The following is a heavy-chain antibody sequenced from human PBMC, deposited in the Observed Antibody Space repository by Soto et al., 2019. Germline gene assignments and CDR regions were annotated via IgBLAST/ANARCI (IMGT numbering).Heavy chain of an antibody. Sequence: GGSLRLSCAASGFTFSSSAISWVRQAPGKGPEWVSAISESGDNTFSADSVKGRFNISRDNTKNTLYLQMNSLRAEDTALYFCAKGGYKYGLDPWGQGTPVTFSS. V-gene: IGHV3-23*01. CDR2: ISESGDNT. D-gene: IGHD5-18*01. CDR3: AKGGYKYGLDP. J-gene: IGHJ5*02. CDR1: GFTFSSSA.